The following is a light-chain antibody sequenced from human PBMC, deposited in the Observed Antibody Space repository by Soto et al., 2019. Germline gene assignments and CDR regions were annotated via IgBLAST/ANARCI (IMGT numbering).Light chain of an antibody. CDR2: SNN. CDR3: SSYTSSSLYV. Sequence: QSVLTQPPSASGTPGQRVTISCSGSSSNIGSNTVNWFQQLPGTAPKLLIYSNNQRPSGVPDRFSASKSGTSASLAISGLQSEDEADYYCSSYTSSSLYVFGTGTKLTVL. CDR1: SSNIGSNT. V-gene: IGLV1-44*01. J-gene: IGLJ1*01.